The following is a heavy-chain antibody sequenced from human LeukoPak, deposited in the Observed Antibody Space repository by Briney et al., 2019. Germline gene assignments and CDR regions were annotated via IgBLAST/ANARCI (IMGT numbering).Heavy chain of an antibody. CDR1: GDSLTDGDYY. CDR2: T. D-gene: IGHD1-7*01. V-gene: IGHV4-39*07. CDR3: VRILGNYQEGLDV. Sequence: SETLSLTCTVSGDSLTDGDYYWGWVRQPPGTGLQWLATTYEGASLESRVSISVDTPKNQFFLNLIFVTAADTAVYYCVRILGNYQEGLDVWGPGITLTVSS. J-gene: IGHJ6*02.